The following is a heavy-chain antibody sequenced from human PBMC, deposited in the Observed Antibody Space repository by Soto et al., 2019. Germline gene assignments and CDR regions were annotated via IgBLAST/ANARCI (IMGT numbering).Heavy chain of an antibody. V-gene: IGHV4-30-2*01. D-gene: IGHD1-26*01. Sequence: SETLSLTCAVSGGSISSGGYSWSWIRQPPGKGLEWIGYIYHSGSTYYNPSLKSRVTISVDRSKNQFSLKLSSVTAADTAVYYCARGGVGATRGWFDPWGQGTLVTVS. CDR1: GGSISSGGYS. J-gene: IGHJ5*02. CDR3: ARGGVGATRGWFDP. CDR2: IYHSGST.